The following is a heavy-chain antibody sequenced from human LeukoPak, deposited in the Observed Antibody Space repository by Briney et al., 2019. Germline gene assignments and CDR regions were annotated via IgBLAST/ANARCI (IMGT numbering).Heavy chain of an antibody. J-gene: IGHJ4*02. Sequence: ASVKVSCKTSGYTCTSYAMNWVRQAAGQGLEWMGWINTNTGDPTYAQGFTGRFVFSLDTSVSTAYLQISSLKAEDTAVYYCARDSSTSIPIDWGQGTLVTVSS. CDR3: ARDSSTSIPID. CDR1: GYTCTSYA. CDR2: INTNTGDP. D-gene: IGHD2-21*02. V-gene: IGHV7-4-1*02.